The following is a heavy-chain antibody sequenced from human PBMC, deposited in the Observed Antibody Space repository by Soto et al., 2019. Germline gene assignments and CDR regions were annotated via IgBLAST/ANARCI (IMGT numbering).Heavy chain of an antibody. V-gene: IGHV4-34*01. Sequence: QVQLQQWGAGLLKPSETLSLTCAVYGGSFSGYYWTWIRQPPGTGLEWNGEINHSGSTNYNPSLKRRVTISVDASKNQSSPKLTSVAAADTAVYYCARDKITGLFDYWGQGTLVTVSS. J-gene: IGHJ4*02. D-gene: IGHD2-8*02. CDR2: INHSGST. CDR3: ARDKITGLFDY. CDR1: GGSFSGYY.